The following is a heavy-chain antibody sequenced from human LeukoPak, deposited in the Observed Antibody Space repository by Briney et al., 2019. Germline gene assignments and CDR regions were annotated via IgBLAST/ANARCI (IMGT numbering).Heavy chain of an antibody. V-gene: IGHV4-59*01. CDR2: IYYSGST. CDR1: GVSISSYY. D-gene: IGHD3-10*01. J-gene: IGHJ6*03. CDR3: ARGNYYGSGSYYGNYYYYYMDV. Sequence: SETLSLTCTVSGVSISSYYWSWIRQPPGKGLEWIGYIYYSGSTNYNPSLKSRVTISVDTSKNQFSLKLSSVTAADTAVYYCARGNYYGSGSYYGNYYYYYMDVWDKGTTVTVSS.